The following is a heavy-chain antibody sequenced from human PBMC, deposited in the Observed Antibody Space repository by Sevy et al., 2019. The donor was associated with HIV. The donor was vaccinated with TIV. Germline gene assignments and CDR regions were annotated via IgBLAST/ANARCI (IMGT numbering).Heavy chain of an antibody. J-gene: IGHJ6*02. V-gene: IGHV1-2*02. CDR1: GYMLTDFY. CDR2: TNPNSGVT. CDR3: TRMTTQPTSDHYGMDV. Sequence: ASVKVSCKASGYMLTDFYIHWVRQAPGQGLEWMAWTNPNSGVTNYAQKFQGEVTVTRDTSISTAYMELSRLRSDDTAIYYCTRMTTQPTSDHYGMDVWGQRTTVTVSS. D-gene: IGHD4-17*01.